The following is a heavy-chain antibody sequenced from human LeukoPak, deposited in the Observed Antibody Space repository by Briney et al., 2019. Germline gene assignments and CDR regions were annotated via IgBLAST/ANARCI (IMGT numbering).Heavy chain of an antibody. Sequence: GGSLRLSCAASGLTVSSTSLNWVRQAPGKGLEWVSVIYSGGNTYYADSVKGRFTLSRDISKNTVYLQMNSLRADDTAVYYCPRDMGNWEGPCFDDWGQGTLVTVSS. J-gene: IGHJ4*02. D-gene: IGHD7-27*01. CDR2: IYSGGNT. V-gene: IGHV3-53*01. CDR1: GLTVSSTS. CDR3: PRDMGNWEGPCFDD.